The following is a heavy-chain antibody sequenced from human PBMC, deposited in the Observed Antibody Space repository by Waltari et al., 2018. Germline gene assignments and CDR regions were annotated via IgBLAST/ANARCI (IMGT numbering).Heavy chain of an antibody. CDR2: IYSSGST. Sequence: EVQLVETGGGVIQPGGALRLSCAAPGFTFSSDYMSWVRQAPGKGLECVSVIYSSGSTYYADSVKGRFTISRDNSKNTVYLQMHSLRAEDTAVYYCAREGVDTANDYWGQGTQVTVSS. J-gene: IGHJ4*02. V-gene: IGHV3-53*02. D-gene: IGHD5-18*01. CDR1: GFTFSSDY. CDR3: AREGVDTANDY.